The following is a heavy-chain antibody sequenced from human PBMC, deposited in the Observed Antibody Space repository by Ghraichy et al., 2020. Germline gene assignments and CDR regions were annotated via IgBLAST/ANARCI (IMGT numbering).Heavy chain of an antibody. D-gene: IGHD3-3*01. CDR1: GFTFSSYW. CDR2: INSDGSST. V-gene: IGHV3-74*01. J-gene: IGHJ5*02. Sequence: GGSLRLSCAASGFTFSSYWMHWVRQAPGKGLVWVSRINSDGSSTSYADSVKGRFTISRDNAKNTLYLQMNSLRAEDTAVYYCARDRRGWSGFVGVNWFDPWGQGTLVTVSS. CDR3: ARDRRGWSGFVGVNWFDP.